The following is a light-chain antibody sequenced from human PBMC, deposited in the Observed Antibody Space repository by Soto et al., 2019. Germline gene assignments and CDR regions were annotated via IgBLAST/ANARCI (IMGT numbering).Light chain of an antibody. Sequence: DIQMTPSPSTLSTSVGDRVTITCRASQSISSWLAWYQQKPGKAPKLLIYDASSLESGVPSRFSGSGSGPEFTLTISSLHPDDFATYYCQQYNSYPWTFGQGTRVELK. J-gene: IGKJ1*01. CDR3: QQYNSYPWT. V-gene: IGKV1-5*01. CDR1: QSISSW. CDR2: DAS.